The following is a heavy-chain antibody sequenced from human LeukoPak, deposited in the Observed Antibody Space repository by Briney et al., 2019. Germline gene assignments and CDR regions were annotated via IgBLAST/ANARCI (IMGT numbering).Heavy chain of an antibody. V-gene: IGHV5-10-1*01. D-gene: IGHD6-13*01. Sequence: GESLRISCKGSGYSFTSYWISWVRQMPGKGLEWMGRIDPSDSYTNYSPSSQGHVTISADKSISTAYLQWSSLKASDTAMYYCASTGGYSSSWPNYWGQGTLVTVSS. CDR2: IDPSDSYT. J-gene: IGHJ4*02. CDR3: ASTGGYSSSWPNY. CDR1: GYSFTSYW.